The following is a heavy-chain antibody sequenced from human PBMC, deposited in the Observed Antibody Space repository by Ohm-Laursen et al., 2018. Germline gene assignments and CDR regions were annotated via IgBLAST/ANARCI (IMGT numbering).Heavy chain of an antibody. D-gene: IGHD3-22*01. CDR3: ARGPWERDSSGYNVLDAFDI. CDR1: GGSVSRGTYY. J-gene: IGHJ3*02. V-gene: IGHV4-61*01. Sequence: TLSLTCNVSGGSVSRGTYYWSWIRQPPGKGLEWLGYIYHTGSTNYHPSLKSRLTISVDTSKNQFSLKLTSVTAADTAVYYCARGPWERDSSGYNVLDAFDIWGQGTMVTVSS. CDR2: IYHTGST.